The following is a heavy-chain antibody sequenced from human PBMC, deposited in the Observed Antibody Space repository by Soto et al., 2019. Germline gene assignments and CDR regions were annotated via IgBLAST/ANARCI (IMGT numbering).Heavy chain of an antibody. V-gene: IGHV3-33*01. J-gene: IGHJ6*03. CDR3: ARDSWNFHPKHYYYYMDV. CDR2: IWYDGSNK. Sequence: QVQLVESGGGVVQPGRSLRLSCAASGFTFSSYGMHWVRQAPGKGLEWVAVIWYDGSNKYYADSVKGRFTISRDNSKNTLYLQMNSLRAEDTAVYYCARDSWNFHPKHYYYYMDVWGKGTTVTVSS. CDR1: GFTFSSYG. D-gene: IGHD1-7*01.